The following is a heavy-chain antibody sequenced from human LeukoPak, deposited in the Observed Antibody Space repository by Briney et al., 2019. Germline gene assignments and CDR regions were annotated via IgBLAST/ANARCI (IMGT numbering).Heavy chain of an antibody. D-gene: IGHD3-3*01. CDR2: IIPILGIA. CDR3: AKDHILGEFDY. Sequence: ASVKVSCKASGGTFSSYAISWVRQAPGQGLEWMGRIIPILGIANYAQKFQGRVTITADKSTSTAYMELSSLRSEDTAVYYCAKDHILGEFDYWGQGTLVTVSS. V-gene: IGHV1-69*04. J-gene: IGHJ4*02. CDR1: GGTFSSYA.